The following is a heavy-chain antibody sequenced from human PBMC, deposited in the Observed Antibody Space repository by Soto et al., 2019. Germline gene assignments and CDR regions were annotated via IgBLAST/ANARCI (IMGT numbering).Heavy chain of an antibody. D-gene: IGHD2-8*01. Sequence: SETLSLTCAISGDSIGNFYWSWIRQPAGKGLESLGRLSASGRTNYSPSLQSRVTMSLDRSKSRFSLRLTSVSAADTAVYFCARGMGRSFDIWGRGTLVTVSS. CDR2: LSASGRT. CDR3: ARGMGRSFDI. CDR1: GDSIGNFY. J-gene: IGHJ2*01. V-gene: IGHV4-4*07.